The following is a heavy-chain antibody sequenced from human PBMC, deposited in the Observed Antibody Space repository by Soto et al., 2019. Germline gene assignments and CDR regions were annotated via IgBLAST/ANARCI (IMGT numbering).Heavy chain of an antibody. Sequence: EVQLVESGGGLVQSGGSLRLSCIASGFSLTQYWMSWVRQTPRKGLEWVAKINEDGTKRDYMESVEGRFTISRDNAKNLGALQMDRLRAGGTACYFFTGWDGRWSGGSWFFYPRGQGTPVTVSS. CDR1: GFSLTQYW. CDR2: INEDGTKR. D-gene: IGHD2-15*01. J-gene: IGHJ5*02. V-gene: IGHV3-7*01. CDR3: TGWDGRWSGGSWFFYP.